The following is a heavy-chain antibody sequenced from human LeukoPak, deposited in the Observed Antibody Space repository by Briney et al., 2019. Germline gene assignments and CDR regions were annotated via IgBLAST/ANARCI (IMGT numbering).Heavy chain of an antibody. CDR1: GGSISSYY. CDR3: ARGGRAVASNWFNP. D-gene: IGHD6-19*01. CDR2: MYSTGST. J-gene: IGHJ5*02. V-gene: IGHV4-4*07. Sequence: NPSETLSLTCSVSGGSISSYYWSWIRQPAGKGLEWIGRMYSTGSTNYNPSLKSRVTISVDMSKNQFSLKLSSVTAADTAVYYCARGGRAVASNWFNPWGQGTLVTVSS.